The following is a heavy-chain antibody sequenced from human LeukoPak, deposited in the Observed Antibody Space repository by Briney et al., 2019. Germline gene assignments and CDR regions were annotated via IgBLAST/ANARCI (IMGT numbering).Heavy chain of an antibody. CDR3: ARSPPPHSSSWYQYLGMDV. CDR1: GFTFSSYS. CDR2: ISSSSSYI. V-gene: IGHV3-21*01. J-gene: IGHJ6*03. Sequence: KPGGSLRLSCAASGFTFSSYSMNWVRQAPGKGLEWVPSISSSSSYIYYADSVKGRFTISRDNAKNSLYLQMNSLRAEDTAVYYCARSPPPHSSSWYQYLGMDVWGKGTTVTVSS. D-gene: IGHD6-13*01.